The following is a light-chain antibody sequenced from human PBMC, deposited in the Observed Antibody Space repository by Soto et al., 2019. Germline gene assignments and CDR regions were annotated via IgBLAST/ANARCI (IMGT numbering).Light chain of an antibody. J-gene: IGLJ1*01. CDR2: EVS. Sequence: QSVLTQPASVSGSPEQSITISCTGASSDIGGYRFVSWHQHHPGKAPKLIIYEVSNRPSGVSNRFSGSKSGNTASLTISGLQPDDEADYYCSSYTSSNSLYVFGTGTKVTV. CDR3: SSYTSSNSLYV. V-gene: IGLV2-14*01. CDR1: SSDIGGYRF.